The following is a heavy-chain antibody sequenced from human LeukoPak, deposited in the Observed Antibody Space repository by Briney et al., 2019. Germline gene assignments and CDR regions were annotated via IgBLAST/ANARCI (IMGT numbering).Heavy chain of an antibody. CDR2: MNPNSGNT. V-gene: IGHV1-8*03. CDR3: ARAFGGVIVNDY. Sequence: ASVKVSCKASGYTFTSYDINWVRQATGQGLEWMGWMNPNSGNTGYAQKFQGRVTITRNTSISTAYMELSSLRSEDTAVYYCARAFGGVIVNDYWGQGTLVTVSS. CDR1: GYTFTSYD. J-gene: IGHJ4*02. D-gene: IGHD3-16*02.